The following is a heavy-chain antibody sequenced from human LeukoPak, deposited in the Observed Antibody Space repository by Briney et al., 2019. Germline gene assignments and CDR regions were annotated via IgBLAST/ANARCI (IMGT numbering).Heavy chain of an antibody. CDR2: INPNSGGT. V-gene: IGHV1-2*02. CDR1: GYTFTSYY. J-gene: IGHJ3*02. CDR3: AIEFATVVVSAVISAFDI. Sequence: ASVKVSCKASGYTFTSYYMHWVRQAPGQGLEGMGWINPNSGGTNYAQKFQGRVTMTRDTSIRTAYMELSRLGSDDTAVYYCAIEFATVVVSAVISAFDIWGQGTMVTVSS. D-gene: IGHD2-2*02.